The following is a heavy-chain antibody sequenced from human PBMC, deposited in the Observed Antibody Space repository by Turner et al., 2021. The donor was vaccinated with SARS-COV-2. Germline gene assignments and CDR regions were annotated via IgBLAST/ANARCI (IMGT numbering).Heavy chain of an antibody. V-gene: IGHV1-2*02. J-gene: IGHJ5*02. Sequence: QVQLVQSGAEVKKPGASVKVSCKASGYTFTGYYMHWVRQAPGQGLEWMGWINPNSGVTNYAQKFQGRVTMTRNTSISTAYMELSSLRSEDTAVYYCARAAQLTVWFDPWGQGTLVTVSS. CDR1: GYTFTGYY. CDR2: INPNSGVT. CDR3: ARAAQLTVWFDP. D-gene: IGHD3-9*01.